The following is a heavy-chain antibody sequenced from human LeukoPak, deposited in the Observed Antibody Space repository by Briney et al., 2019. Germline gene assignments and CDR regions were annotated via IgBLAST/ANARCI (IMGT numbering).Heavy chain of an antibody. D-gene: IGHD3-22*01. J-gene: IGHJ4*02. V-gene: IGHV4-59*01. CDR1: GGSISSYY. Sequence: SETLSLTCAVYGGSISSYYWSWIRQPPGKGLEWIGYIYYSGSTNYNPSLKSRVTISVDTSKNQFSLKLSSVTAADTAVYYCARDRSGYYSFDYWGQGTLVTVSS. CDR2: IYYSGST. CDR3: ARDRSGYYSFDY.